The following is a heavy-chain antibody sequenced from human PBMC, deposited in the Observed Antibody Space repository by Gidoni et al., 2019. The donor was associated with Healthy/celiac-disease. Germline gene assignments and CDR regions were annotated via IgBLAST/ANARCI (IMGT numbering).Heavy chain of an antibody. D-gene: IGHD3-22*01. CDR3: ATGYYYDSSGYYSDY. Sequence: QVQLVQSGAEGKKPGASVKVYCKVAGYTLTELSMHGGRQAHGKGLEWMGGFDPEDCETIYAQKFQGRVTMTEDTSTDTAYMELSSLRSEDTAVYYCATGYYYDSSGYYSDYWGQGTLVTVSS. CDR2: FDPEDCET. V-gene: IGHV1-24*01. J-gene: IGHJ4*02. CDR1: GYTLTELS.